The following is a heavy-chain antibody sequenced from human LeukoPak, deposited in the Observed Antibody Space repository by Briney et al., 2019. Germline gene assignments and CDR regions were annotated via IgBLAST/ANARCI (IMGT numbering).Heavy chain of an antibody. Sequence: GGSLRPSCAASGFTSSSLAMLSVRQAPGKGLEWVAVISYDGSNKYYADSVKGRFTISRDNSKNTLYLQMNSLRAEDTAVYYCATGEGSDHKYYSYGMDLWGQGTTVTVSS. CDR3: ATGEGSDHKYYSYGMDL. J-gene: IGHJ6*02. CDR2: ISYDGSNK. CDR1: GFTSSSLA. V-gene: IGHV3-30-3*01. D-gene: IGHD1-14*01.